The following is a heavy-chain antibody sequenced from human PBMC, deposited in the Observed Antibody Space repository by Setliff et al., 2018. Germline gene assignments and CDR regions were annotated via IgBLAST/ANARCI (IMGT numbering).Heavy chain of an antibody. Sequence: ASVKVSCKASGYTFTSYDINWVRQATGQGLEWMGWMKPNSGNTGYAQKFQGRVTMTDDTSTDKAYMELSSLRSEDTAVDYCATESLLRYFDVVGNPYAFDIWGQGTLVTVSS. CDR2: MKPNSGNT. CDR1: GYTFTSYD. D-gene: IGHD3-9*01. CDR3: ATESLLRYFDVVGNPYAFDI. J-gene: IGHJ3*02. V-gene: IGHV1-8*02.